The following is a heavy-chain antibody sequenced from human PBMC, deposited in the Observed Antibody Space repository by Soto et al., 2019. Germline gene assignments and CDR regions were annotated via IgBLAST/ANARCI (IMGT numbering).Heavy chain of an antibody. J-gene: IGHJ5*02. D-gene: IGHD5-18*01. CDR2: IYYSGST. CDR1: GGSISSGGYY. Sequence: SETLSLTCTVSGGSISSGGYYWSWIRQHPGKSLEWIGYIYYSGSTYYNPSLKSRVTISVDTSKNQFSLKLSSVTAADTAVYYCARVLRGYRNAIALNWFDPWGQGTLVTVSS. CDR3: ARVLRGYRNAIALNWFDP. V-gene: IGHV4-31*03.